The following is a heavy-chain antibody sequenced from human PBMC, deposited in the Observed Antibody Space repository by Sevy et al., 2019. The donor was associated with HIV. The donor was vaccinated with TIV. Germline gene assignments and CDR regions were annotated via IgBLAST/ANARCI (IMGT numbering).Heavy chain of an antibody. CDR1: GFTFSSYC. V-gene: IGHV3-21*05. D-gene: IGHD3-22*01. Sequence: GSLRLSCAASGFTFSSYCLKWVRQAPGKGLEWVSYLSSSSSYIYYADSVKGRFTISRDNAKNSLYLQMNSLRAEDTAVYYCAREISSGYYYYYYGMDVWGQGTTVTVSS. CDR2: LSSSSSYI. J-gene: IGHJ6*02. CDR3: AREISSGYYYYYYGMDV.